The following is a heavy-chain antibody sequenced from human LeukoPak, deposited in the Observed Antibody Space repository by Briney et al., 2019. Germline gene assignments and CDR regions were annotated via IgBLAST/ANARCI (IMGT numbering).Heavy chain of an antibody. CDR1: GGTFSSYA. V-gene: IGHV1-69*01. CDR2: IIPIFGTA. D-gene: IGHD3-10*01. J-gene: IGHJ5*02. Sequence: GASVKVSCKASGGTFSSYAISWVRQAPGQGLEWMGGIIPIFGTANYAQKFQGRVTITADESTSTAYMELSSLRSEDTAVYYCARYGSGSFKNYWFDPWGQGTLVTVSS. CDR3: ARYGSGSFKNYWFDP.